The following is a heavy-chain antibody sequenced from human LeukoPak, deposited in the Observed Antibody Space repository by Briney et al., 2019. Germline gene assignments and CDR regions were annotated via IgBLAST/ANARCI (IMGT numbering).Heavy chain of an antibody. V-gene: IGHV4-59*01. CDR2: VYYNGIT. Sequence: SETLSLTCTVSGVSISSYFWSWIRQPPGKGLEWIGYVYYNGITNYNPSLKSRVSISLDTSKNQFSLNLNSVTAADTAVYYCASDYGDYGGCGPWGQGTLVTVSS. J-gene: IGHJ5*02. CDR3: ASDYGDYGGCGP. D-gene: IGHD4-17*01. CDR1: GVSISSYF.